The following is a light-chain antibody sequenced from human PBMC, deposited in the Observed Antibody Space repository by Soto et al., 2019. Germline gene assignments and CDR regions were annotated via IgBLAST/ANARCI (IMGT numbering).Light chain of an antibody. V-gene: IGKV3-11*01. Sequence: EIVLTQSPDTLSLSPGEIATLSFRASQSVIRYLAWYQQKPGQTPRLLIYDASNRAAGIPARFSGSGSGTDFTLTISSLEPEDFAVYYCQQSGSSPITFGQGTRLEIK. J-gene: IGKJ5*01. CDR2: DAS. CDR3: QQSGSSPIT. CDR1: QSVIRY.